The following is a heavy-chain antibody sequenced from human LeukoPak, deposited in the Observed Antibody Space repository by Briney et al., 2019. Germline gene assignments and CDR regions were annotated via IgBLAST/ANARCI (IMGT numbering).Heavy chain of an antibody. J-gene: IGHJ5*02. CDR2: ITGSGGNT. CDR1: GFIFSSYS. CDR3: AKDGSRLGIGSWFDP. V-gene: IGHV3-23*01. D-gene: IGHD7-27*01. Sequence: GGSLRLSCAASGFIFSSYSMSWVRQAPGKGLEWVSVITGSGGNTYYADSVKGRFTISKDNSKNTVYLQMSSLRVDDTAVYYCAKDGSRLGIGSWFDPWGQGTLVTVSS.